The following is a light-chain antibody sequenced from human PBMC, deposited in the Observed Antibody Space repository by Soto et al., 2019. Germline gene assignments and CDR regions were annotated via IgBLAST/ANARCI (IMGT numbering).Light chain of an antibody. Sequence: EIVLTQSPGTLSLSPGERATLSCRASQSFSRYLAWYQHKVGQAPRLLIHGASSRATGIPDRFSGSGSGTDFTLTISRLEPEDFALYYCQQYGSSPYTFGQGTKLEIK. V-gene: IGKV3-20*01. J-gene: IGKJ2*01. CDR2: GAS. CDR3: QQYGSSPYT. CDR1: QSFSRY.